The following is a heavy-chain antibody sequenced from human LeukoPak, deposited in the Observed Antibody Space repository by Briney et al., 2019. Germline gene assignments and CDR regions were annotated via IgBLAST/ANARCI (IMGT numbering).Heavy chain of an antibody. Sequence: GGSLRLSCAASGFTFSSYAMHWVRQAPGKGLEWVAVISYDGSNKYYADSVKGRFTISRDNSKNTLYLQMNSLRAEDTAVYYCARVLSSGWVYYYYGMDVWGQGTTVTVSS. V-gene: IGHV3-30*04. CDR1: GFTFSSYA. D-gene: IGHD6-19*01. CDR3: ARVLSSGWVYYYYGMDV. J-gene: IGHJ6*02. CDR2: ISYDGSNK.